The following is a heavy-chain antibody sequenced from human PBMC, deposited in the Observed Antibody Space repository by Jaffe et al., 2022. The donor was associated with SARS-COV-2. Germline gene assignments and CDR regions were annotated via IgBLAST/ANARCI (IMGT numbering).Heavy chain of an antibody. CDR3: ARGSSHYYYKMDV. V-gene: IGHV3-33*01. Sequence: QVQLVESGGGVVQPGRPLRLSCAASGFIFNTYGMHWVRQAPDKGLEWVAVIWYDGSRKYYADSVKGRFTVSRDNRKNTLYLQMESLRAEDTAVYYCARGSSHYYYKMDVWGQGTTVTVSS. J-gene: IGHJ6*02. CDR2: IWYDGSRK. CDR1: GFIFNTYG.